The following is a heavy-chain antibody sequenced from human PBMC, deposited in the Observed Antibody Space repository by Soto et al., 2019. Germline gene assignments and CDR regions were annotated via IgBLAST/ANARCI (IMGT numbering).Heavy chain of an antibody. V-gene: IGHV1-24*01. Sequence: ASVKVSCKVSGYTLTELSMHWVRQAPGKGLEWMGGFDPEDGETIYAQKFQGRVTMTEDTSTDTAYMELSSLRSEDTAVYYCATARITMIVVGKNAFDIWGQGTMVTVSS. D-gene: IGHD3-22*01. CDR2: FDPEDGET. CDR3: ATARITMIVVGKNAFDI. J-gene: IGHJ3*02. CDR1: GYTLTELS.